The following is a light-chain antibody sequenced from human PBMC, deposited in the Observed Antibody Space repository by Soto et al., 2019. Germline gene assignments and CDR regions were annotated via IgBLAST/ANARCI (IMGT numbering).Light chain of an antibody. V-gene: IGLV1-40*01. CDR1: SSNIGAGHT. CDR3: QSYDSSLISVV. Sequence: QSVLTQPPSVSGAPGQRVTITCTGSSSNIGAGHTVHWYKHLPGTAPTLLIYGDTSRSSGVPDRIFASKTGTSASLAITGLQTEDEADYYCQSYDSSLISVVFGGGTQLTVL. CDR2: GDT. J-gene: IGLJ2*01.